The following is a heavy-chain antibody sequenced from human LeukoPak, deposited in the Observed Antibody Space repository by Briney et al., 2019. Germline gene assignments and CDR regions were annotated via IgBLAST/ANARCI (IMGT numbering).Heavy chain of an antibody. J-gene: IGHJ4*02. CDR2: IYHSGTT. V-gene: IGHV4-38-2*02. D-gene: IGHD6-6*01. Sequence: SSETLSLTCNVSGFSITSGYYWGWIRQPPGKGLEWIGSIYHSGTTHFNPSFKSRVTISVDTSKNQFSLKLSSVTAADTAVYYCARGLRGPSIAVPFDYWGQGTLVTVSS. CDR1: GFSITSGYY. CDR3: ARGLRGPSIAVPFDY.